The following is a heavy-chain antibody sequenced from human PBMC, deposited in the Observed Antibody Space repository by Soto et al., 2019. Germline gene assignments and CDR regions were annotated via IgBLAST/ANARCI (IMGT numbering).Heavy chain of an antibody. CDR2: ISSSSSYT. V-gene: IGHV3-11*03. J-gene: IGHJ4*02. D-gene: IGHD3-10*01. CDR1: GFTFSDYY. Sequence: GGSLRLSCSASGFTFSDYYMTWIRQAPGKGLEWVSYISSSSSYTKYADSVKGRFTISRDNAKNSLYLQMNYLRAEDTAVYYCARTLYGSGSPDYWAQRTLVTVSS. CDR3: ARTLYGSGSPDY.